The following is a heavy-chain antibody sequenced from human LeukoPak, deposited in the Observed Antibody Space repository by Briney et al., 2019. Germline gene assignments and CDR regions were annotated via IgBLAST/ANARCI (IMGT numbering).Heavy chain of an antibody. Sequence: PGRSLRLSCATSGFTFSHYGMHWVRQAPGKGLEGVAVIWNDGTGKYYGDSVKGRFTISRDNSKNTVYLQMNSLRVEDTAVYYCAKDAQRGFDFSNSLESWGQGTLVTVSS. CDR3: AKDAQRGFDFSNSLES. J-gene: IGHJ4*02. CDR1: GFTFSHYG. V-gene: IGHV3-33*06. D-gene: IGHD4-11*01. CDR2: IWNDGTGK.